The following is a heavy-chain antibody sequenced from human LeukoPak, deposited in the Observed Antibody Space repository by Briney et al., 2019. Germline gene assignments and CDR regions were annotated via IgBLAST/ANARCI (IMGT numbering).Heavy chain of an antibody. D-gene: IGHD6-13*01. CDR2: INSDGSST. J-gene: IGHJ4*02. Sequence: PGGSLRLSCAASGFTFSSYWMHWVRHAPGKGLVWVSRINSDGSSTIYADSVKGRFTISRDNAKNTLYLQMNSLRAEDTAVYYCARERYSTRDYFHYWGQGTLVTVSS. CDR3: ARERYSTRDYFHY. CDR1: GFTFSSYW. V-gene: IGHV3-74*01.